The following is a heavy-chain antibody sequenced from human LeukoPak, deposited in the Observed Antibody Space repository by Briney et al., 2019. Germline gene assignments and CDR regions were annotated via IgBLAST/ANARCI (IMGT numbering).Heavy chain of an antibody. J-gene: IGHJ6*03. V-gene: IGHV3-33*06. Sequence: PGGPLRLSCAASGFTFSSYAMSWVRQAPGKGLEWVAVIWYDGSYKYYADSVKGRFTISRDNSKNTLYLQMNSLRAEDTAVYYCAKYYYDSSGYYGYYYYMDVWGKGTTVTVSS. CDR3: AKYYYDSSGYYGYYYYMDV. CDR2: IWYDGSYK. CDR1: GFTFSSYA. D-gene: IGHD3-22*01.